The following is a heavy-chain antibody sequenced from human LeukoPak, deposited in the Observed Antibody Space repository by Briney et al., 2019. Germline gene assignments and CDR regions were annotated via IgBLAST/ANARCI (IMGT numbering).Heavy chain of an antibody. Sequence: GGSLRLSCAASGFTFSSYAMHWVRQAPGKGLEYVSAISSNGGSTYYANSVKGRFTISRDNSKNTLYLQMGSLRAEDMAVYYCARGDGVVMNYWGQGTLVTVSS. J-gene: IGHJ4*02. D-gene: IGHD3-3*01. CDR3: ARGDGVVMNY. CDR1: GFTFSSYA. V-gene: IGHV3-64*01. CDR2: ISSNGGST.